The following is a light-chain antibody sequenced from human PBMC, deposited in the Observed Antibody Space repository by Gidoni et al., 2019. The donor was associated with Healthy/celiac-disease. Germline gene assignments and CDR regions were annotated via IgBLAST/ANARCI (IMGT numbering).Light chain of an antibody. CDR3: QQYNNWPPLYT. V-gene: IGKV3-15*01. CDR2: GAS. J-gene: IGKJ2*01. Sequence: EIVMTQSPATLSVSPGERATLSCRASQSVSSNLAWYQQKPGQAPRLLIDGASTRATGIPARRSGSGSGTEFTLTISSLQSEDFAVDYCQQYNNWPPLYTFGQGTKLEIK. CDR1: QSVSSN.